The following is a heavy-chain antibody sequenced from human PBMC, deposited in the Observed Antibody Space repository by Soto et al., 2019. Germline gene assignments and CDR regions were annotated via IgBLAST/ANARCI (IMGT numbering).Heavy chain of an antibody. CDR2: TSYDGSNK. J-gene: IGHJ5*02. CDR1: GFTLSNYA. Sequence: QVQVVESGGGVVQPGRSLRLSCAASGFTLSNYAMHWVRQAPGKGLEWVAVTSYDGSNKYYADSVKGRFTISTDNAINTLYLQMNSMRAADTAVYYCARDRVYYGSGTPGWFDPWGQGTLVTVSS. CDR3: ARDRVYYGSGTPGWFDP. D-gene: IGHD3-10*01. V-gene: IGHV3-30-3*01.